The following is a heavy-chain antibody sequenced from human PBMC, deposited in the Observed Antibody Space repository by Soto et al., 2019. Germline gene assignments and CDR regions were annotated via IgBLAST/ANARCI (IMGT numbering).Heavy chain of an antibody. CDR3: ARVPLWFGGAGRDIRNYYYYYMDV. V-gene: IGHV4-31*03. Sequence: SETLSLTCTVSGGSISSGGYYWSWIRQHPGKGLEWIGYIYYSGSTYYNPSLKGRVTISVDTSKNQFSLKLSSVTAADTAVYYCARVPLWFGGAGRDIRNYYYYYMDVWGKGTTVTVSS. CDR1: GGSISSGGYY. D-gene: IGHD3-10*01. J-gene: IGHJ6*03. CDR2: IYYSGST.